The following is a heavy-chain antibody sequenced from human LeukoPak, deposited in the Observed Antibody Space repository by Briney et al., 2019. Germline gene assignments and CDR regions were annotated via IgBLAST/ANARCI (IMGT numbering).Heavy chain of an antibody. J-gene: IGHJ3*02. CDR1: GGFIISYY. CDR2: IYYSGTT. V-gene: IGHV4-59*12. Sequence: EALSLPFTVAGGFIISYYWSWIRPPPGKGREWIWNIYYSGTTNYNPSLKLRLTISVATSKTQFSLKLSSVTAADTAVYYCARDSGDYIGASNIGGQGTMVTVS. D-gene: IGHD4-17*01. CDR3: ARDSGDYIGASNI.